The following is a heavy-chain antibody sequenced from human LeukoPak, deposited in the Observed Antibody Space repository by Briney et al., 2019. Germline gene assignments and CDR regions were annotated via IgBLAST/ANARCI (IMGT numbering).Heavy chain of an antibody. J-gene: IGHJ4*02. D-gene: IGHD2-15*01. CDR3: ARDGGSHDFDY. Sequence: GASVKVSCKASGYTFTGYYMHWVRQAPGQGLEWMAIINPAGGSTTYAQKFQGRVTMTGDTSTSTVSMELSSLRSEDTAVYYCARDGGSHDFDYWGQGTLVTVSS. CDR2: INPAGGST. CDR1: GYTFTGYY. V-gene: IGHV1-46*01.